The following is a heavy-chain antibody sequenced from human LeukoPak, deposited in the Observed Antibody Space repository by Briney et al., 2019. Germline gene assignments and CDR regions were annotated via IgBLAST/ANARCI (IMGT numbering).Heavy chain of an antibody. CDR3: ARDRVYCSGGSCYSGWFDP. V-gene: IGHV1-46*01. J-gene: IGHJ5*02. CDR2: INPSGGST. CDR1: GYTFTSYY. Sequence: ASVKVSCKASGYTFTSYYMHWVRQAPGQGLEWMGIINPSGGSTSYAQKFQGRVTMTRDTSTSTVYMELSSLRSEDTAVYYCARDRVYCSGGSCYSGWFDPWGQGTLVTVSS. D-gene: IGHD2-15*01.